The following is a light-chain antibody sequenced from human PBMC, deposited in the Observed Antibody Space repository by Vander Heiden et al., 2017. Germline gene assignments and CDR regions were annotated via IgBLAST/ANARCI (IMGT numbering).Light chain of an antibody. CDR3: QQHGSSPPIT. Sequence: EIVLTQSPGTLSLSPGERATLSCRASQSVSSSYLAWYQQKPGQAPRLLIYGASSRATGIPDRFSGSGYGTDFTLTISRLEPEDFAVYYCQQHGSSPPITFGQGTPLEIK. CDR1: QSVSSSY. CDR2: GAS. V-gene: IGKV3-20*01. J-gene: IGKJ5*01.